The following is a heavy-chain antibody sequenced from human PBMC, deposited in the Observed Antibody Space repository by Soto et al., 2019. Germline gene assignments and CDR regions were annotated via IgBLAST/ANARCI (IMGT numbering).Heavy chain of an antibody. CDR3: ASTTYDSSAYYYWYLGL. V-gene: IGHV1-69*06. CDR2: IIPIFGTA. J-gene: IGHJ2*01. D-gene: IGHD3-22*01. Sequence: QVELVQPGAEVKKPGSSVKVSCQASEDTFRNYAISWVRQAPGQGLEWMGGIIPIFGTANYAQKFQGRVTITADTSANTVYLELSSLRSEDTAFYYCASTTYDSSAYYYWYLGLWGRGTLVTVSS. CDR1: EDTFRNYA.